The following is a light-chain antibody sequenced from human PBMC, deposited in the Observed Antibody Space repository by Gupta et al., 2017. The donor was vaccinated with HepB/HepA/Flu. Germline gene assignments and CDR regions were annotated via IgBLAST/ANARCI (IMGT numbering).Light chain of an antibody. J-gene: IGKJ2*01. V-gene: IGKV3-15*01. CDR2: GTS. Sequence: EIVMTQSPVTLSVSPGERATLSCRDSQSVDSNYLAWYHHKPGQTPRLLIYGTSSRCTGVPSRFSDSGSRTAFTLTIDSLQSADFAVSYCGQENKWPFTFGQGTKLDIK. CDR1: QSVDSN. CDR3: GQENKWPFT.